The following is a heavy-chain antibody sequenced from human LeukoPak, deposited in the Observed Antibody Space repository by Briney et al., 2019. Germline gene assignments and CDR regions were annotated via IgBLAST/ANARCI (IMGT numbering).Heavy chain of an antibody. CDR1: GGSISSGGYY. Sequence: SETLSLTCTVSGGSISSGGYYWSWIRQPPGKGLEWIGYIYYSGSTNYNPSLKSRVTISVDTSKNQFSLKLSSVTAADTAVYYCARERVPESYYYYMDVWGKGTTVTVSS. J-gene: IGHJ6*03. CDR2: IYYSGST. CDR3: ARERVPESYYYYMDV. V-gene: IGHV4-61*08. D-gene: IGHD2-2*01.